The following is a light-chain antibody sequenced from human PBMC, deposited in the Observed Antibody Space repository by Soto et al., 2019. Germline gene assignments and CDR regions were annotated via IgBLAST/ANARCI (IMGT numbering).Light chain of an antibody. J-gene: IGKJ1*01. CDR1: QSISSW. CDR3: QQYNSYSWT. Sequence: DIQMTQPPSTLSASLGDRVTITCRASQSISSWLAWYQQKPGKAPKLLIYDASSLESGVPSRFSGSGSGTEFTLTISSLQPDDFATYYCQQYNSYSWTFGQGTKVDIK. V-gene: IGKV1-5*01. CDR2: DAS.